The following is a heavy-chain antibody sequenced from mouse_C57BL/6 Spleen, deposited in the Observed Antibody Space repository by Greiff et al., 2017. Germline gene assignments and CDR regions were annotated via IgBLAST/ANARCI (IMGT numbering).Heavy chain of an antibody. CDR3: TKNPYYSNSGAMDD. Sequence: EVQLQQSGTVLARPGASVKMSCKTSGYTFTSYWMHWVKQRPGRGLEWIGAMYPGNSDTSYTQKFQGKAKLTAVTSASTAYMELSSLTNEDSAVYYCTKNPYYSNSGAMDDWGQGCSVT. V-gene: IGHV1-5*01. CDR1: GYTFTSYW. D-gene: IGHD2-5*01. J-gene: IGHJ4*01. CDR2: MYPGNSDT.